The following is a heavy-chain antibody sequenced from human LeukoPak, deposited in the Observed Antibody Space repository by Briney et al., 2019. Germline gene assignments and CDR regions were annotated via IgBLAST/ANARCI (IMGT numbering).Heavy chain of an antibody. CDR3: ARGERPGCDF. J-gene: IGHJ4*02. CDR2: ISYSGST. V-gene: IGHV4-59*01. Sequence: SETLSLTCTVSGVSITTYYWSWIRQPPGKGLEWLGYISYSGSTNYNPSLKSRGTISMDTSKYQFSLKLNSVTAADTAVYYCARGERPGCDFWGLGTLVTVS. D-gene: IGHD3-16*01. CDR1: GVSITTYY.